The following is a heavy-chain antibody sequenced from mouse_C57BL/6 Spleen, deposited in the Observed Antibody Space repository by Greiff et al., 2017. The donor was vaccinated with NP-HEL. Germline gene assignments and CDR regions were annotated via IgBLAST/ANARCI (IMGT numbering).Heavy chain of an antibody. J-gene: IGHJ2*01. V-gene: IGHV1-80*01. CDR3: ARGDYYGKDY. D-gene: IGHD1-1*01. Sequence: QVQLKESGAELVKPGASVKISCKASGYAFSSYWMNWVKQRPGKGLEWIGQIYPGDGDTNYNGKFKGKATLTADHSSSTAYMQLSSLTSEDSAVYFCARGDYYGKDYWGQGTTLTVSS. CDR1: GYAFSSYW. CDR2: IYPGDGDT.